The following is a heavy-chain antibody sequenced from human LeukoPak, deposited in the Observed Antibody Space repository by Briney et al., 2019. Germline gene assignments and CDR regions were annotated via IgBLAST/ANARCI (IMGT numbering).Heavy chain of an antibody. V-gene: IGHV4-34*01. CDR1: GGSFSGYY. CDR3: ARGLYRTAMGNSYYYGMDV. D-gene: IGHD5-18*01. Sequence: SETLSLTCAVYGGSFSGYYWSWIRQPPGKGLEWIGEINHSGSTNYNPSLKSRVTISVDTSKNQFSLKLSSVTAADTAVYYCARGLYRTAMGNSYYYGMDVGGQGPTVTVSS. J-gene: IGHJ6*02. CDR2: INHSGST.